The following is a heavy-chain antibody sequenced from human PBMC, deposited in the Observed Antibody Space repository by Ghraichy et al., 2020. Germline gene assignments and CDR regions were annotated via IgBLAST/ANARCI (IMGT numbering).Heavy chain of an antibody. CDR3: ARTERGYSSADY. CDR1: GFTFSSYS. J-gene: IGHJ4*02. V-gene: IGHV3-21*01. CDR2: ISSSSSYI. D-gene: IGHD5-18*01. Sequence: GGSLRLSCAASGFTFSSYSMNWVRQAPGKGLEWVSSISSSSSYIYYADSVKGRFTISRDNATNSLYLQMNSLRAEDTAVYYCARTERGYSSADYWGQGTLVIVSS.